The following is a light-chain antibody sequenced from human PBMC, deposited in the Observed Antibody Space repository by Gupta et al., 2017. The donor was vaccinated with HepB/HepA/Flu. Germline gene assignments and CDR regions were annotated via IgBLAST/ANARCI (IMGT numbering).Light chain of an antibody. V-gene: IGKV3-11*01. CDR1: QSINSF. J-gene: IGKJ5*01. CDR3: QQRYTWPIT. Sequence: EIVLTQSPVTLSLSPGERATLSCRASQSINSFLAWYQQTPGQAPRLLIYDASNRATGIPARSSGSGSGTDFTLTISSLEPEDFAVYYCQQRYTWPITFGQGTRLEIK. CDR2: DAS.